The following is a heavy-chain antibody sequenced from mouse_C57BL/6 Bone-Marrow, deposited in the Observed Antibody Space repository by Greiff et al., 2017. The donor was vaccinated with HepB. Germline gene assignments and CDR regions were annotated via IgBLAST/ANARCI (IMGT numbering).Heavy chain of an antibody. V-gene: IGHV5-4*01. J-gene: IGHJ4*01. D-gene: IGHD2-3*01. CDR3: ARGGGWLLRKVDY. CDR2: ISDGGSYT. CDR1: GFTFSSYA. Sequence: EVQVVESGGGLVKPGGSLKLSCAASGFTFSSYAMSWVCQTPEKRLEWVATISDGGSYTYYPDNVKGRFTISRDNAKNNLYLQMSHLKSEDTAMYYCARGGGWLLRKVDYWGQGTSVTVSS.